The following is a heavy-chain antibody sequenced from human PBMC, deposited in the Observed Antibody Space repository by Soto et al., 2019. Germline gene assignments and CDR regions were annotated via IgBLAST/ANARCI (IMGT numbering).Heavy chain of an antibody. CDR3: AREASVLRYFDWLGNFDY. V-gene: IGHV3-11*06. CDR1: GFTFSDYY. D-gene: IGHD3-9*01. Sequence: PGVSLRLSCAASGFTFSDYYMSWIRQAPGKGLEWVSYISSSSSYTNYADSVKGRFTISRDNAKNSLYLQMNSLRAEDTAVYYCAREASVLRYFDWLGNFDYWGQGTLVTVSS. CDR2: ISSSSSYT. J-gene: IGHJ4*02.